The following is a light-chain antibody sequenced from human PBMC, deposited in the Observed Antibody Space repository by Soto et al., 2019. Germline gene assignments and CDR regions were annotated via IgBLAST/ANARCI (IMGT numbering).Light chain of an antibody. CDR2: EVN. J-gene: IGLJ1*01. CDR1: SSDVGGYNY. CDR3: SSYAGNDKCFYV. V-gene: IGLV2-8*01. Sequence: QSALTQPPSASGSPGQSVTISCTGTSSDVGGYNYVSWYQQHPGKAPKLMIYEVNKRPSGVPDRFSGSKSGNTASLTVSGLQAEDEADDDCSSYAGNDKCFYVFGTGTKQTVL.